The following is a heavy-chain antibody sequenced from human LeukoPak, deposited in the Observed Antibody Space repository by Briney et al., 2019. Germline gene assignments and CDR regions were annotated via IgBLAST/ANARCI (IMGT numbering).Heavy chain of an antibody. CDR2: IYTSGST. CDR1: GGSISSGSYY. CDR3: ARLPLTRRIDS. V-gene: IGHV4-61*02. Sequence: PSETLSLTCTVSGGSISSGSYYWSWIRQPAGKGLEWIGRIYTSGSTNYNPSLKSRVTISVDTSKNQFSLRLSSVTAADTAVYYCARLPLTRRIDSWGQGTLVTVSS. J-gene: IGHJ4*02.